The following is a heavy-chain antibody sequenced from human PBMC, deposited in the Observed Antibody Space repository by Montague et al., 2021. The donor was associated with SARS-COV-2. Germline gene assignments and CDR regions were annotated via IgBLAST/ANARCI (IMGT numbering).Heavy chain of an antibody. J-gene: IGHJ3*02. Sequence: PALVKPTQTLTPTCTFSGFSLSTSGMCVSWIRQPPGKALEWLALIDWDDDKYYSTSLKTRLTISKDTSKNQVVLTMTNMDPVDTATCYCARIWGATRGDAFDIWGQGTMVTVSS. V-gene: IGHV2-70*01. CDR3: ARIWGATRGDAFDI. D-gene: IGHD1-26*01. CDR1: GFSLSTSGMC. CDR2: IDWDDDK.